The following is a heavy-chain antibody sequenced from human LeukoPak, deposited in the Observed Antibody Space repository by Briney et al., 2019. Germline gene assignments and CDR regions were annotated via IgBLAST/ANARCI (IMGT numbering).Heavy chain of an antibody. Sequence: SVKVSCKASGGTFSSYAISWVRQAPGQGLEWMGGIIPIFGTANYAQKLQGRVTITADESTSTAYMELSSLRSEDTAVYYCARGSSGWYSVAYWGQGTLVTVSS. CDR3: ARGSSGWYSVAY. CDR2: IIPIFGTA. V-gene: IGHV1-69*13. D-gene: IGHD6-19*01. CDR1: GGTFSSYA. J-gene: IGHJ4*02.